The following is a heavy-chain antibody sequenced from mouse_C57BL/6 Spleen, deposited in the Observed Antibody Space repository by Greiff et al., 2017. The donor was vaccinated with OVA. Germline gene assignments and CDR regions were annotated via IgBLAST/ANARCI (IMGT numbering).Heavy chain of an antibody. CDR1: GYAFSSSW. CDR2: IYPGDGDT. V-gene: IGHV1-82*01. J-gene: IGHJ3*01. D-gene: IGHD2-2*01. CDR3: APYGSWFAY. Sequence: VQLQESGPELVKPGASVKISCKASGYAFSSSWMNWVKQRPGKGLEWIGRIYPGDGDTNYNGKFKGKATLTADKSSSTAYMQLSSLTSEDSAVYFCAPYGSWFAYWGQGTLVTVSA.